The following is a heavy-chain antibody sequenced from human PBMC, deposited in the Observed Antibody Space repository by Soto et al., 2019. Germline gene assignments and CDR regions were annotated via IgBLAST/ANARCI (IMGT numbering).Heavy chain of an antibody. V-gene: IGHV4-4*02. CDR1: GGSISSSNW. CDR2: IYHSAST. D-gene: IGHD6-19*01. Sequence: SETLSLTCALAGGSISSSNWWSWVRQPPGKGLEWIGEIYHSASTNYNPSLKSRVTISVDKSKNQFSLKLSSVTAAGTAVYYRARVGIAVAGTIFDYWGQGTLVTVSS. CDR3: ARVGIAVAGTIFDY. J-gene: IGHJ4*01.